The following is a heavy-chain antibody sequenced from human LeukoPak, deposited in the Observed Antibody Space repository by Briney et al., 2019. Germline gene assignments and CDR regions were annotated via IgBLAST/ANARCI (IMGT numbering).Heavy chain of an antibody. CDR3: ARGQPGVAAAGNLDY. CDR1: GFTFSSYA. J-gene: IGHJ4*02. D-gene: IGHD6-13*01. Sequence: GGSLRLSCAAPGFTFSSYAMHWVRQAPGKGLEWVAVISYDGSNKYYADSVKGRFTISRDTSKNTLFLQMNSLRAEDTAVYYCARGQPGVAAAGNLDYWGQGTLVTVSS. V-gene: IGHV3-30-3*01. CDR2: ISYDGSNK.